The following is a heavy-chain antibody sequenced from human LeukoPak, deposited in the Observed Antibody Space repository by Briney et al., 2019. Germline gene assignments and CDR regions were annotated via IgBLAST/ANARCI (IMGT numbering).Heavy chain of an antibody. Sequence: ESAPTLSKPTQALTLTCTFCGCSLSPSGVGVGWIRQLPGEALEWLAVINWDDDNRNSPSLKSRLTITKDTSKNQVVLTMTNMDPVDTATYYCAHTVTGVTALDAFDIWGQGTMVTVSS. CDR2: INWDDDN. V-gene: IGHV2-5*02. J-gene: IGHJ3*02. CDR3: AHTVTGVTALDAFDI. D-gene: IGHD2-21*02. CDR1: GCSLSPSGVG.